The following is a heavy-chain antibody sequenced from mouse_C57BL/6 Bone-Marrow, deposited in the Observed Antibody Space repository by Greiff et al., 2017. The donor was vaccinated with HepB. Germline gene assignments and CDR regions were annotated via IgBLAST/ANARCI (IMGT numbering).Heavy chain of an antibody. CDR1: GYTFTSYW. D-gene: IGHD1-1*01. J-gene: IGHJ3*01. V-gene: IGHV1-50*01. CDR3: AREEEYSGYAWFAY. CDR2: IDPSDSYT. Sequence: VKLMESGAELVKPGASVKLSCKASGYTFTSYWMQWVKQRPGQGLEWIGEIDPSDSYTNYNQKFKGKATLTVDTSSSTAYMQLSSLTSEDSAVYYCAREEEYSGYAWFAYWGQGTLVTVSA.